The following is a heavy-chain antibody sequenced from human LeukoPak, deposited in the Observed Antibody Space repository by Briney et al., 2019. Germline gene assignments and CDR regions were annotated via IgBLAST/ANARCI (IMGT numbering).Heavy chain of an antibody. Sequence: SETLSLTCTVSGGSISSYYWSWIRQPPGKGLEWIGYIYYSGSTNYNPSLKSRVTISVDTSKNQFSLKLSSVTAADTAVYYCARGGSYWDQYYFDYWGQGTLVTVSS. J-gene: IGHJ4*02. CDR1: GGSISSYY. D-gene: IGHD1-26*01. CDR3: ARGGSYWDQYYFDY. CDR2: IYYSGST. V-gene: IGHV4-59*01.